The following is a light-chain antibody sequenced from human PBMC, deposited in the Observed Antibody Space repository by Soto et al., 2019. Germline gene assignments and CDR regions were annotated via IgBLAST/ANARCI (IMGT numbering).Light chain of an antibody. J-gene: IGLJ1*01. CDR1: SSDFTNYNL. V-gene: IGLV2-23*02. CDR3: CSYAGSSTYV. CDR2: EVT. Sequence: QSALTQPASVSGSPGQSITISCTGTSSDFTNYNLVSWYQQHPGKAPKLLIYEVTKRPSGVSNRFSGSKSGNTASLTISGLQAEDGADYYCCSYAGSSTYVFGPGTKLTVL.